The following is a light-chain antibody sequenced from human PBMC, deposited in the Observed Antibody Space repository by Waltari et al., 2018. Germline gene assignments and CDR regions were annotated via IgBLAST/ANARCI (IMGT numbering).Light chain of an antibody. CDR3: ATWDASLDTWV. CDR1: SSNIGGDI. V-gene: IGLV1-44*01. J-gene: IGLJ3*02. CDR2: ANN. Sequence: QSVVTQPPSASGTPGQRGNLSCSGSSSNIGGDIVNWYQQFPGTAPKLLIYANNQRPSGVPGRFSGSRSGTSASLVISGLQSEDEADYYCATWDASLDTWVFGGGTKVTVL.